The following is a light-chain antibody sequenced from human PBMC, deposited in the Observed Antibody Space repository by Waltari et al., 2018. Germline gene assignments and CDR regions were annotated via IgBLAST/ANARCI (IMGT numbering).Light chain of an antibody. J-gene: IGKJ2*01. V-gene: IGKV1-5*03. Sequence: DIQMTQSPSTLSASVGDRVTITCRASQSIGSWLAWYQQKPGKAHELLIYKASTLESGVPSRFSGSASGTEFTLTISSLQADDCATYYCQEYHISSTFGQGTKLELQ. CDR2: KAS. CDR1: QSIGSW. CDR3: QEYHISST.